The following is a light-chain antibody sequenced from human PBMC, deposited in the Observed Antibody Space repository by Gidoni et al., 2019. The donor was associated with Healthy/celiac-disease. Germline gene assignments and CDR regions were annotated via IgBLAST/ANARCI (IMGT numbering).Light chain of an antibody. CDR1: QSVSSSY. CDR2: GAS. Sequence: EIVLTQSPGTLSLSPGERATLSCRASQSVSSSYLAWYQQKPGQAPRLLIYGASSSGSGTDFTLTISRLEPEDFAVYYCQQYGSSPLWTFGQGTKVEIK. CDR3: QQYGSSPLWT. V-gene: IGKV3-20*01. J-gene: IGKJ1*01.